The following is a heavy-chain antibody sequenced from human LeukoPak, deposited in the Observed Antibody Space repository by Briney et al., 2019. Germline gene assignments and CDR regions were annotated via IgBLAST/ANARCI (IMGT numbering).Heavy chain of an antibody. CDR2: IYSGGST. Sequence: PGGSLRLSCAASGFTVSSNYMSWVRQAPGKGLEWVSVIYSGGSTYYADSVKGRFTISRDNSKNTLYLQMNSLRAEDTAVYYCARGYCSSTSCPDFDLWGRGTLVTVSS. CDR3: ARGYCSSTSCPDFDL. D-gene: IGHD2-2*01. CDR1: GFTVSSNY. J-gene: IGHJ2*01. V-gene: IGHV3-53*01.